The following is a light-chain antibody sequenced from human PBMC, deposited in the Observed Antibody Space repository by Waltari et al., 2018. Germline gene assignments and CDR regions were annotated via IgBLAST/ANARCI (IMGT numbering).Light chain of an antibody. CDR2: SNN. J-gene: IGLJ3*02. V-gene: IGLV1-44*01. Sequence: QSVLTQPPSASGTPGQSVTISCSGSSPNIGNYTVNWYQQLPGTAPKLLIYSNNPRPSGVPDRCSGSKSGTSASLAISGLQSEDEADYSCAAWDDSLNGPVFGGGTKLTVL. CDR1: SPNIGNYT. CDR3: AAWDDSLNGPV.